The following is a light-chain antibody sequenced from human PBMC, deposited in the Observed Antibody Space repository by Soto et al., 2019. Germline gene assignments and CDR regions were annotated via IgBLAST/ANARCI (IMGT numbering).Light chain of an antibody. CDR2: EVR. CDR1: NRDVGSYNL. J-gene: IGLJ3*02. Sequence: QSALTQPASVSGSPGQSITIACTGTNRDVGSYNLVSWYQQRPGEAPKLIISEVRNRPSGISYRFTGSKSGNTASLTISVLQAEDAADYYCSSDTTTSTLVFGGGTKLTVL. CDR3: SSDTTTSTLV. V-gene: IGLV2-14*01.